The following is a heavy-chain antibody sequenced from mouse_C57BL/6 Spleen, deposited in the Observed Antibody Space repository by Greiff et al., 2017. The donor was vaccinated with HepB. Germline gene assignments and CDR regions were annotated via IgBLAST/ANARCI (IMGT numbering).Heavy chain of an antibody. Sequence: QVQLKQSGAELVKPGASVKLSCKASGYTFTEYTIHWVKQRSGQGLEWIGWFYPGSGSIKYNEKFKDKATLTADKSSSTVYMELSRLTSEDSAVYFCARHEDRGSNYYGSYFDYWGQGTTLTVSS. J-gene: IGHJ2*01. CDR1: GYTFTEYT. CDR3: ARHEDRGSNYYGSYFDY. CDR2: FYPGSGSI. D-gene: IGHD1-1*01. V-gene: IGHV1-62-2*01.